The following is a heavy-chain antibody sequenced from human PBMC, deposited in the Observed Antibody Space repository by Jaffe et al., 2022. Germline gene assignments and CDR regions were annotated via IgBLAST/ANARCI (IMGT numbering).Heavy chain of an antibody. D-gene: IGHD3-10*01. CDR1: GGTFSSYT. CDR2: IIPILGIA. Sequence: QVQLVQSGAEVKKPGSSVKVSCKASGGTFSSYTISWVRQAPGQGLEWMGRIIPILGIANYAQKFQGRVTITADKSTSTAYMELSSLRSEDTAVYYCARDLRVTMVRGVIDNYYYMDVWGKGTTVTVSS. V-gene: IGHV1-69*08. J-gene: IGHJ6*03. CDR3: ARDLRVTMVRGVIDNYYYMDV.